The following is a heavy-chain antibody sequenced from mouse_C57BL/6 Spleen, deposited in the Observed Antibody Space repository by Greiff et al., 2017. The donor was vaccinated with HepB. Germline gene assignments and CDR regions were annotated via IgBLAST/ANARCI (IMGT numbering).Heavy chain of an antibody. CDR3: AKGNGKDEAWFAY. J-gene: IGHJ3*01. V-gene: IGHV14-2*01. CDR1: GFNIKDYY. CDR2: IDPEDGET. D-gene: IGHD2-1*01. Sequence: VQLQQSGAELVKPGASVKLSCTASGFNIKDYYMHWVKQRTEQGLEWIGRIDPEDGETKYAPKFQGKATITADTSSNTAYLQLSSLTSEDTAVYYGAKGNGKDEAWFAYLGQGTLVTVSA.